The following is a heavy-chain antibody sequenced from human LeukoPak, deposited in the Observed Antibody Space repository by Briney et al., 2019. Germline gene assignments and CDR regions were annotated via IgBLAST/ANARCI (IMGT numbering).Heavy chain of an antibody. V-gene: IGHV3-7*01. CDR3: ARGEDYGDYFDY. CDR1: GFSFSSYW. J-gene: IGHJ4*02. Sequence: SVGSLSLSCTVSGFSFSSYWMSWVRQAPGKGLERVANIEHDGSTKFYLDSVKGRFTISRDNAMSSLYLQMNSLRAEDTAVYYCARGEDYGDYFDYWGQGTLVTVSS. D-gene: IGHD4-17*01. CDR2: IEHDGSTK.